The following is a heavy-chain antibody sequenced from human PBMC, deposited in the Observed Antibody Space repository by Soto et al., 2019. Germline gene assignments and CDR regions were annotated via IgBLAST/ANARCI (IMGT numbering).Heavy chain of an antibody. CDR1: GFTFSSYS. Sequence: EVQLVESGGGLVQPGGSLRLSCAASGFTFSSYSMNWVRQAPGKGLEWGSYISSSSSTIYYADSVKGRFTISRDNAKNSLYLQMNSLRAEDTAVFYCARDLNYGVFDYWGQGTLVTVSS. J-gene: IGHJ4*02. D-gene: IGHD4-17*01. CDR3: ARDLNYGVFDY. CDR2: ISSSSSTI. V-gene: IGHV3-48*01.